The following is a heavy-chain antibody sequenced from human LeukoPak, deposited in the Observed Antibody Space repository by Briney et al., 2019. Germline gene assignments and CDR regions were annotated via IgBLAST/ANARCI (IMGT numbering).Heavy chain of an antibody. CDR3: ARDLPLDYGDYEGAWFDP. CDR1: GFTFSSYW. D-gene: IGHD4-17*01. Sequence: GGSLRLSCAASGFTFSSYWMSWVRQAPGKGLEWVASIKRDGSETYYVDSVKGRFTISRDNAKNSLYLQMNSLRAEDTAVYYCARDLPLDYGDYEGAWFDPWGQGTLVTASS. V-gene: IGHV3-7*01. J-gene: IGHJ5*02. CDR2: IKRDGSET.